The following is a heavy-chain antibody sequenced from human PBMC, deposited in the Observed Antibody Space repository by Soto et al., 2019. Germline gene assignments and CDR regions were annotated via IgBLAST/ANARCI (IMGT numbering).Heavy chain of an antibody. CDR2: INHSGST. D-gene: IGHD3-9*01. CDR3: ARGRRYFDGLLTNWFDP. Sequence: SETLSLTCAVYGGSFSGYYWSWIRQPPGKGLEWIGEINHSGSTNYNPSLKSRVTISVDTSKNQFSLKLSSVTAADTAVYYCARGRRYFDGLLTNWFDPWGQGTLVTVSS. CDR1: GGSFSGYY. J-gene: IGHJ5*02. V-gene: IGHV4-34*01.